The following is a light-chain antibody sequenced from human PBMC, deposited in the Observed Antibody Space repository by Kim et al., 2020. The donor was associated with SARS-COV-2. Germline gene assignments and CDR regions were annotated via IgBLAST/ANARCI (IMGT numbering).Light chain of an antibody. CDR3: SSYTRRSTRV. Sequence: QSALTQAASVSGSPGQSITVSCTGTSSDIGGQNYASWYQQHPGKAPKLIIYDVDNRPSGVSDRFSGSKSGNTAYLTISGLQIDDEADYYCSSYTRRSTRVFGTGTKVTVL. CDR1: SSDIGGQNY. CDR2: DVD. J-gene: IGLJ1*01. V-gene: IGLV2-14*03.